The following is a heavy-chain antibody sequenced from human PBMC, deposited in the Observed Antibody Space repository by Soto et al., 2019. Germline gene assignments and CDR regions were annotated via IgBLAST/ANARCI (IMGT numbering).Heavy chain of an antibody. CDR3: ARYARTPDF. CDR2: IYYTGDT. D-gene: IGHD2-2*01. V-gene: IGHV4-59*01. J-gene: IGHJ4*02. CDR1: GASITSSY. Sequence: QVQLQESGPGLVKPSETLSLTCTVSGASITSSYWTWFRQPPGQGLESIGYIYYTGDTNTNPSLKSRVTISIDTSNNHFSLKLSSVTAADTAVYYCARYARTPDFWGQGTLVTVSS.